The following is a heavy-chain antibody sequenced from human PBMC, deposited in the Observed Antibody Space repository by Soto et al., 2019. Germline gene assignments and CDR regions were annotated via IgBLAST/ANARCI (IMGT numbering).Heavy chain of an antibody. J-gene: IGHJ4*02. CDR2: IKSRTDGGTT. V-gene: IGHV3-15*01. CDR1: GLTFSNAW. D-gene: IGHD3-22*01. CDR3: TTQYYYDSSGSFLS. Sequence: EVQLVESGGGLVKPGGSLRLSCAVSGLTFSNAWMTWVRQAPGKGLEWVGRIKSRTDGGTTDFAAPVTGRFTISEDDSKNTLYLQMNSLKTEDTAVYYCTTQYYYDSSGSFLSWGQGTLVTVAS.